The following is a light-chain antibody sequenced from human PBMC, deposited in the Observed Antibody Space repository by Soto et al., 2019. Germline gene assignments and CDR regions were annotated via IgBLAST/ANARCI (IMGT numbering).Light chain of an antibody. V-gene: IGKV3D-20*01. Sequence: EIVLTQSPGTLSLSPGERAALSCGASQGVSSNYLAWYQQKPGLAPRLLIYDASRRATGIPDRFSGSGSGADFILSISRLEPEDFAVYYCQQYGSSPWTFGQGTKVDIK. CDR3: QQYGSSPWT. CDR2: DAS. J-gene: IGKJ1*01. CDR1: QGVSSNY.